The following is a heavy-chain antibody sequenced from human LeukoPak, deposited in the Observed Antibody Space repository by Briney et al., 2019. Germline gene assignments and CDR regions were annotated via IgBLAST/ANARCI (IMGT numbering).Heavy chain of an antibody. CDR1: GYTFTSYY. V-gene: IGHV7-4-1*02. J-gene: IGHJ4*02. CDR2: INTNTGNP. D-gene: IGHD6-19*01. CDR3: AREGVGSSGWYGIDY. Sequence: ASVKVSCKASGYTFTSYYMHWVRQAPGQGLEWMGWINTNTGNPTYAQGFTGRFVFSLDTSVSTAYLQISSLKAEDTAVYYCAREGVGSSGWYGIDYWGQGTLVTVSS.